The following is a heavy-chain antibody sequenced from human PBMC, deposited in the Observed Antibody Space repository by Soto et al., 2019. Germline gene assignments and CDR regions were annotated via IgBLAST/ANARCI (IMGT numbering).Heavy chain of an antibody. CDR3: ARCSRNSCYSYGVDV. J-gene: IGHJ6*02. Sequence: GGSLRLSCAASRFTFSNCGMNWVRQTPGKGLEWVSYISDSGATKHYADSVKGRFTISRDNGKDSLYLQMNSLRDEDTAVYFCARCSRNSCYSYGVDVWGQGATVTVSS. D-gene: IGHD2-15*01. V-gene: IGHV3-48*02. CDR1: RFTFSNCG. CDR2: ISDSGATK.